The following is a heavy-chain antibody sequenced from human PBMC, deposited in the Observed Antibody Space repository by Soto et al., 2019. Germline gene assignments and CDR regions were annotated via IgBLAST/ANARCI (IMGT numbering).Heavy chain of an antibody. J-gene: IGHJ6*02. CDR3: ASPGSGIYYGMDV. CDR2: IYHSGST. Sequence: PWETLSLTCAVSGGSISSSNWWSWVRQPPGKGLEWIGEIYHSGSTNYNPSLKSRVTISVDKSKNQFSLKLSSVTAADTAVYYCASPGSGIYYGMDVWGQGTTVTVSS. D-gene: IGHD3-10*01. CDR1: GGSISSSNW. V-gene: IGHV4-4*02.